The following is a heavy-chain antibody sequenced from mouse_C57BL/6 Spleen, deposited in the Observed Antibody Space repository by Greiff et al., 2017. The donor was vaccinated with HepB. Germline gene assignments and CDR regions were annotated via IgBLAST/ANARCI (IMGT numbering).Heavy chain of an antibody. V-gene: IGHV1-42*01. CDR1: GYSFTGYY. D-gene: IGHD1-1*01. CDR2: INPSTGGT. Sequence: VQLKESGPELVKPGASVKISCKASGYSFTGYYMNWVKQSPEKSLEWIGEINPSTGGTTYNQKFKAKATLTVDKSSSTAYMQLKSLTSEDSAVYYCARGDYYYGSSYDYWGQGTTLTVSS. CDR3: ARGDYYYGSSYDY. J-gene: IGHJ2*01.